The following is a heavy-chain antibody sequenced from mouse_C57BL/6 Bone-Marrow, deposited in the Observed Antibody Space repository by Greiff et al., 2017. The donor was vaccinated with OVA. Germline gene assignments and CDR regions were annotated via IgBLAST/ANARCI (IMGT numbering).Heavy chain of an antibody. Sequence: QVQLQQSGAELVMPGASVKLSCKASGYTLTSYWMHWVKQRPGQGLEWIGEIDPSDSYTNYNQKFKGKSTLTVDKSSSTAYMQLSSLTSEDSAVYYCATYYRNYLDYWGQGTTLTVSS. J-gene: IGHJ2*01. CDR1: GYTLTSYW. CDR2: IDPSDSYT. CDR3: ATYYRNYLDY. D-gene: IGHD2-1*01. V-gene: IGHV1-69*01.